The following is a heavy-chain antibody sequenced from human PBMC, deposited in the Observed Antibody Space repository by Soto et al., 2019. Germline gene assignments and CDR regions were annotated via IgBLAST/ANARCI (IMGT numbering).Heavy chain of an antibody. J-gene: IGHJ1*01. D-gene: IGHD4-17*01. V-gene: IGHV4-59*08. Sequence: SETLSLTCTVSGGSISSYYWSWIRQPPGKGLEWIGYIYYSGSTNHNPSLKSRVTISVDTSKNQFSLKLSSVTAADTAVYYCARHDYGDYMYFQHWGQGTLVTVSS. CDR1: GGSISSYY. CDR2: IYYSGST. CDR3: ARHDYGDYMYFQH.